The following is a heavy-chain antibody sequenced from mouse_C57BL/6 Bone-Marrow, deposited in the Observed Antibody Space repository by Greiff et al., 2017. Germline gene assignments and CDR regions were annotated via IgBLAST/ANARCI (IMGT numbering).Heavy chain of an antibody. CDR3: GRDGNFEGFAY. Sequence: DVKLVESGAGLVKPGGSLKLSCAASGFTFSDYGMHWVRQAPEKGLEWVAYISSGSSTIYYADTVKGRCTISSDNATNTLFLQMTSLRSEDTAMYYCGRDGNFEGFAYGGRGTRVTVTA. CDR2: ISSGSSTI. J-gene: IGHJ3*01. CDR1: GFTFSDYG. V-gene: IGHV5-17*01. D-gene: IGHD2-1*01.